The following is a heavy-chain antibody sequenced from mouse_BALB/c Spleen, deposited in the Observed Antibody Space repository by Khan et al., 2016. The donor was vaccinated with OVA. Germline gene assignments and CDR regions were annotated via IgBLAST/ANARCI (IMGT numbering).Heavy chain of an antibody. Sequence: QVQLQQSGAELVRPGASVKLSCKTSGYIFTSYWIHWVKQRSGQGLEWIARIYPGTDNTYYNEKFKDKATLTADKSSSTAYMQLSSLKSEDSDVYICANEEALYDFDHWGQGTTLTVSS. V-gene: IGHV1S132*01. J-gene: IGHJ2*01. CDR2: IYPGTDNT. CDR3: ANEEALYDFDH. D-gene: IGHD2-14*01. CDR1: GYIFTSYW.